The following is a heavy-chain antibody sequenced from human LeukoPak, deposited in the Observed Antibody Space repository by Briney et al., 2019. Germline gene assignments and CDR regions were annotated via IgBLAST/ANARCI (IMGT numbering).Heavy chain of an antibody. D-gene: IGHD3-10*01. V-gene: IGHV1-46*01. CDR3: ARGPSITMVRGGQWYYYMDV. CDR2: INPSGGST. Sequence: ASVKVSCQASGYTFTSYYIHWVRQAPGQGLEWMGLINPSGGSTNYAQKFQGRVTMTRDTSTSTVYMELSSLRSEDTAVYYCARGPSITMVRGGQWYYYMDVWGKGTTVTISS. CDR1: GYTFTSYY. J-gene: IGHJ6*03.